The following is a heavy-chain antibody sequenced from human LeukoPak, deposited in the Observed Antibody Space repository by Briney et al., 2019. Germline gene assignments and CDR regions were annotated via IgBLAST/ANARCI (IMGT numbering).Heavy chain of an antibody. J-gene: IGHJ4*02. CDR2: ISYDGSNK. V-gene: IGHV3-30*03. Sequence: PGGSLRLSCAASGCTFRSYGMHWVRQAPGKGLEWVAVISYDGSNKYYADSVKGRFTISRDNSKNTLYLQMNSLRAEDTAVYYCARPDCSGGSCYWVWLDYWGQGTLVTVSS. CDR1: GCTFRSYG. D-gene: IGHD2-15*01. CDR3: ARPDCSGGSCYWVWLDY.